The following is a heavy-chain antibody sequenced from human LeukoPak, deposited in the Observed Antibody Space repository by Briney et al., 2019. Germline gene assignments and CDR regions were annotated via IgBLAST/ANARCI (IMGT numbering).Heavy chain of an antibody. V-gene: IGHV4-59*01. CDR1: GGSISSYY. CDR3: ASHPYL. Sequence: SETLSLTCTVSGGSISSYYWSWIRQPPGKGLEWIGYIYYSGSTNYNPSLKSRVTISVDTSKNQFSLKLSSVTAADTAVYYCASHPYLWGRGTLVTVSS. CDR2: IYYSGST. J-gene: IGHJ2*01.